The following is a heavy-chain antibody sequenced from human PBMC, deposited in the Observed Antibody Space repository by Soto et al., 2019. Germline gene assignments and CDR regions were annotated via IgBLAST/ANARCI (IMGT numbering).Heavy chain of an antibody. V-gene: IGHV1-18*01. CDR2: ISAYNGNT. Sequence: QVPLVQSGAEVKKPGASVKVSCKASGYTFTSYGISWVRQAPGQGLEWMGWISAYNGNTNYAQKLQGRVTMTTDTSTSTAYRELRSLRSDDTAVYDCAVGYCSGGSCYSEYWGQGTLVTVSS. CDR1: GYTFTSYG. J-gene: IGHJ4*02. D-gene: IGHD2-15*01. CDR3: AVGYCSGGSCYSEY.